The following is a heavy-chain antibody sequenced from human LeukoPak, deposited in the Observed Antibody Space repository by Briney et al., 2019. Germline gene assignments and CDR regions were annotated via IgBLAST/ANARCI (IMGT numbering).Heavy chain of an antibody. V-gene: IGHV1-69*13. J-gene: IGHJ4*02. CDR3: ARGSSVPMVYAAVDY. CDR1: GGTFSSYA. Sequence: WASVTVSCTASGGTFSSYAISWVRQAPGQGLEWMGGIIPIFGTANYAQKFQGRVTITADESTSTAYMELSSLRSEDTAVYYCARGSSVPMVYAAVDYWGQGTLVTVST. D-gene: IGHD2-8*01. CDR2: IIPIFGTA.